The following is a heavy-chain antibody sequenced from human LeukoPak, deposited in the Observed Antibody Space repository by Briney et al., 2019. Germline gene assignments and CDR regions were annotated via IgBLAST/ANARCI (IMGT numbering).Heavy chain of an antibody. CDR2: ISYDGSNK. V-gene: IGHV3-30*01. CDR3: ARDVATLGMDV. J-gene: IGHJ6*04. D-gene: IGHD5-12*01. Sequence: GGSLRLSCAASGFTFSSYGLHWVRQAPGKGLEWVAGISYDGSNKYYADSVKGRFTISRDNSKNTVYLQMNSLRAEDTAVYYCARDVATLGMDVWGKGTTVTVSS. CDR1: GFTFSSYG.